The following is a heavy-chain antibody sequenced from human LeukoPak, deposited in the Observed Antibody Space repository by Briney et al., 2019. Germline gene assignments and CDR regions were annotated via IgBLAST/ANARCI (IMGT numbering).Heavy chain of an antibody. V-gene: IGHV5-51*01. CDR2: IYPGDSDT. Sequence: GESLQISCQGSGYSFTSYWIGWVRPMPGKGLEWMGIIYPGDSDTRYSPSFQGQVTISADKSISTAYLQWSSLKASDTAMYYCARVVPAAIPRPWFDPWGQGTLVTVSS. J-gene: IGHJ5*02. CDR3: ARVVPAAIPRPWFDP. D-gene: IGHD2-2*02. CDR1: GYSFTSYW.